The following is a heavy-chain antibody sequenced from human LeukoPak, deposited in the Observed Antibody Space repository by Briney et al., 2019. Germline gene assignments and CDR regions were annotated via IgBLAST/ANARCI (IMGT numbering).Heavy chain of an antibody. Sequence: GGSLRLSCAASGFSFSSYAMSWGRRAHGEGLEGCSGIICSGVSTYYAASVRGRFTISRDNSKKTLHLQMKSLRDEDTAVYYCASLWEFVVLPSLDVWGKGTTVTVSS. CDR3: ASLWEFVVLPSLDV. D-gene: IGHD2-8*01. V-gene: IGHV3-23*01. CDR1: GFSFSSYA. J-gene: IGHJ6*04. CDR2: IICSGVST.